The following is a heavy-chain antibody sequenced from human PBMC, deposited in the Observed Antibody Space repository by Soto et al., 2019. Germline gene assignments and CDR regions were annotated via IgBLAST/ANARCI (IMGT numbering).Heavy chain of an antibody. V-gene: IGHV3-11*06. J-gene: IGHJ4*02. CDR3: ARKYGSGSFDY. D-gene: IGHD6-19*01. CDR1: GFTFSDYY. Sequence: GGSLRLSCAASGFTFSDYYMSWIRQAPGKGLEWVSYISSSSSYTNYADSVKGRFTISRDNTKNSLYLQMNSLRAEDTAVYYCARKYGSGSFDYWGQGTLVTVSS. CDR2: ISSSSSYT.